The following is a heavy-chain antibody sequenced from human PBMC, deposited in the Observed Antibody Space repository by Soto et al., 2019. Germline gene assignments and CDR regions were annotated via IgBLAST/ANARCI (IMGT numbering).Heavy chain of an antibody. Sequence: ASVKVSCKASGYTFTNYGLSWVRQAPGQGLEWMVWITVYSGATNYAEKFQGRVTMTTDKSTTTTYMELRSLRSDDTAVYYCARELNTDSSAYYSFAYWGQGTLVTVSS. CDR1: GYTFTNYG. V-gene: IGHV1-18*04. J-gene: IGHJ4*02. CDR2: ITVYSGAT. CDR3: ARELNTDSSAYYSFAY. D-gene: IGHD3-22*01.